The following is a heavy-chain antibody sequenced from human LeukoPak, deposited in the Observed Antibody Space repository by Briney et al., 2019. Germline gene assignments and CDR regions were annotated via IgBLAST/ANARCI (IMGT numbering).Heavy chain of an antibody. D-gene: IGHD2-8*02. V-gene: IGHV3-11*04. Sequence: GGSLRLSCAASGFTVISYYMNWIRQAPGKGLEWVSYISTSGSAIVYADSVKGRFTISRDNAKNSLYLQMNSLRAEDTAVYYCAREGWWTTFDYWGQGTLVTVSS. CDR3: AREGWWTTFDY. CDR1: GFTVISYY. J-gene: IGHJ4*02. CDR2: ISTSGSAI.